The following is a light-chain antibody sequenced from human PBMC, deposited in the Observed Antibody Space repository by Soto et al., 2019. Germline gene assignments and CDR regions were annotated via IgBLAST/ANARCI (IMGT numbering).Light chain of an antibody. V-gene: IGKV3-20*01. CDR2: GAS. CDR1: QSVSSSY. Sequence: EIVLTQSPGTLSLSPGKRATLSCRASQSVSSSYLAWYQQKPGQAPRLLIYGASSRATGILDRFSGSGSGTDFTLTISRLELEDFAVYYCQQYGSSPWTFGQGTKVDIK. J-gene: IGKJ1*01. CDR3: QQYGSSPWT.